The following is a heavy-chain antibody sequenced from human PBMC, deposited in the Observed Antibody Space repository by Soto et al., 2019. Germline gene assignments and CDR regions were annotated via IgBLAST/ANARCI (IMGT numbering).Heavy chain of an antibody. CDR1: GRSLGSYA. V-gene: IGHV1-69*13. D-gene: IGHD2-2*02. Sequence: VKVSWKASGRSLGSYASRWVRQAPGQGLEWMGGIIPIFGTANYAQKFQGRVTITADKSTSTAYMELSSLRSEDTAVYYCASNTPRGCCFDIWGQGTMVTVSS. CDR2: IIPIFGTA. J-gene: IGHJ3*02. CDR3: ASNTPRGCCFDI.